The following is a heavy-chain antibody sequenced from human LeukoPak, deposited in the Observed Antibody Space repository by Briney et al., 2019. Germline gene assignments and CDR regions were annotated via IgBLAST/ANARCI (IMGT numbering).Heavy chain of an antibody. CDR1: GFTFSSYS. CDR2: ITSSSSTI. Sequence: GGSLRLSCAASGFTFSSYSMNWVRQAPGKGVEWVSYITSSSSTISYADSVKGRFTISRDNAKNSLYLQMNSLRDEDTAVYYCARDTRYSFDYWGQGTLVTVSS. CDR3: ARDTRYSFDY. V-gene: IGHV3-48*02. J-gene: IGHJ4*02. D-gene: IGHD3-9*01.